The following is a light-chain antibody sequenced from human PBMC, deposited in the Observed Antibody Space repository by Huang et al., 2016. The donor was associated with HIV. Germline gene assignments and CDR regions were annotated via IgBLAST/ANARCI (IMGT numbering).Light chain of an antibody. CDR1: QSVGVY. J-gene: IGKJ4*01. CDR2: EAS. CDR3: QQRTKWPPVLT. Sequence: EIVLTQSPATLSLSPGDRATLSCRASQSVGVYLAWYQQKPGQAPRLRIFEASNMATGIPDRFSGSGSGTDFTLTIDILQPDDFAIYYCQQRTKWPPVLTFGGGTRVEIK. V-gene: IGKV3-11*01.